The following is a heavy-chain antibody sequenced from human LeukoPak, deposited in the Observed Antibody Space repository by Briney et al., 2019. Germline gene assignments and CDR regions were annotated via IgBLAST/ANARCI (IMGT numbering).Heavy chain of an antibody. CDR3: ARAGITMIEGAFDI. Sequence: SETLSLTCTVSGGSISSYYWSWIRQPPGKGLEWIGYIYYSGSTNYNPSLKSRVTISVDTSKNQFSPKLSSVTAADTAVYYCARAGITMIEGAFDIWGQGTMVTVSS. D-gene: IGHD3-22*01. J-gene: IGHJ3*02. CDR2: IYYSGST. V-gene: IGHV4-59*01. CDR1: GGSISSYY.